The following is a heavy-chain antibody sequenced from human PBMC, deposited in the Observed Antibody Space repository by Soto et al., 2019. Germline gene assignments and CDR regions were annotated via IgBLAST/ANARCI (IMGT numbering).Heavy chain of an antibody. D-gene: IGHD5-12*01. CDR2: ISPDNGNT. J-gene: IGHJ6*02. Sequence: QVQLVQSGGEVKKPGASVKVSCKASGYTFTIYGINWVRQAPGQGLEWMGWISPDNGNTNYAQKLQGRVTMTTDTSTSTAYMELRSLRSDDRAVSYCARALGYSGYAGMDVWGQGTTVTVSS. V-gene: IGHV1-18*01. CDR3: ARALGYSGYAGMDV. CDR1: GYTFTIYG.